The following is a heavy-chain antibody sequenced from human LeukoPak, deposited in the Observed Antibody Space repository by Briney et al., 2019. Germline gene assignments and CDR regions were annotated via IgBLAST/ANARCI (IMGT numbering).Heavy chain of an antibody. CDR3: ARHADSSSWYLGFDY. J-gene: IGHJ4*02. V-gene: IGHV4-59*08. CDR1: GGSISSYY. CDR2: IYYSGST. D-gene: IGHD6-13*01. Sequence: PSETLSLTCTVSGGSISSYYWSWIRQPPGKGLERIGYIYYSGSTNYNPSLKSRVTISVDTSKNQFSLKLSSVTAADTAVYYCARHADSSSWYLGFDYWGQGTLVTVSS.